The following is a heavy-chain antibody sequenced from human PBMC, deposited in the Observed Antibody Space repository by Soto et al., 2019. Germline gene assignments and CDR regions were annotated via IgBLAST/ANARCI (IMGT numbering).Heavy chain of an antibody. CDR1: GGSFSGYY. CDR2: INHSGST. D-gene: IGHD2-15*01. CDR3: ARGGDWSGTDP. J-gene: IGHJ5*02. V-gene: IGHV4-34*01. Sequence: QVQLQQWGAGLLKPSETLSLTCAVYGGSFSGYYWSWIRQPPGKGLEWIGEINHSGSTNYNPSLKSRVTISVDTSKNQFSLKLSSVTAADTAVYYCARGGDWSGTDPWGQGTLVTVSS.